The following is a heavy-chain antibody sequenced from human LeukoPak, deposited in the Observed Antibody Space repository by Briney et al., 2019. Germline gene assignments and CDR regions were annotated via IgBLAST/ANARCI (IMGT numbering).Heavy chain of an antibody. V-gene: IGHV3-74*03. CDR1: GFTFSGHW. Sequence: PGGSLRLSCVASGFTFSGHWMHWVRQVPGKGLMAVSRITPDGNAAAYADSVKGRFTIPRDNAKNTLYLEMISLTAEDTALYHCTRSGYSNGYDYWGQGTLVTVSS. D-gene: IGHD2-15*01. CDR2: ITPDGNAA. CDR3: TRSGYSNGYDY. J-gene: IGHJ4*02.